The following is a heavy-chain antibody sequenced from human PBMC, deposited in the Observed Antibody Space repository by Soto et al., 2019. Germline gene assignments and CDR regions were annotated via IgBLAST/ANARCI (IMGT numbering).Heavy chain of an antibody. D-gene: IGHD3-22*01. CDR3: AKSHYDSSGYYIIDH. Sequence: SETLSLTCTVSSRSISGRCWSWVRLSPGKGLEWIGYFCYTGSTNYNPSLKSRVTISVDRSKTQCSLKLTSVTAADTAVYYCAKSHYDSSGYYIIDHWGQGTLVTVSS. CDR1: SRSISGRC. V-gene: IGHV4-59*01. J-gene: IGHJ5*02. CDR2: FCYTGST.